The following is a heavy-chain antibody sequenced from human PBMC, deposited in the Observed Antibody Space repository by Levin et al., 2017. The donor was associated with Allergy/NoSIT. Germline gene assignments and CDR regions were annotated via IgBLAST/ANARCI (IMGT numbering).Heavy chain of an antibody. Sequence: GESLKISCAASGFTFSSYAMHWVRQAPGKGLEWVAVISYDGSNKYYADSVKGRFTISRDNSKNTLYLQMNSLRAEDTAVYYCARALWYYDSSGNMGFYGMDVWGQGTTVTVSS. V-gene: IGHV3-30*04. D-gene: IGHD3-22*01. CDR1: GFTFSSYA. J-gene: IGHJ6*02. CDR2: ISYDGSNK. CDR3: ARALWYYDSSGNMGFYGMDV.